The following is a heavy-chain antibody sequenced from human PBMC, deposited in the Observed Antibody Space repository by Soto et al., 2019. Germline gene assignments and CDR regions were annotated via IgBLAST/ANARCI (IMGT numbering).Heavy chain of an antibody. V-gene: IGHV4-59*01. Sequence: ETLSLTCTVSGGSISSYYWSWIRQPPGKGLEWIGYIYYSGSTNYNPSLKSRVTISVDTSKNQFSLKLSSVTAADTAVYYCARVSLGYYYGMDVWGQGTTVTVSS. CDR2: IYYSGST. J-gene: IGHJ6*02. CDR1: GGSISSYY. CDR3: ARVSLGYYYGMDV.